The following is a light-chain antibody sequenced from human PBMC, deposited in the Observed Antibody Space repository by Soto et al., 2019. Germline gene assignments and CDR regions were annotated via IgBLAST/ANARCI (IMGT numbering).Light chain of an antibody. CDR3: LQDYSYPRT. J-gene: IGKJ1*01. Sequence: AIQMTQSPSSLSASVGDRVTITCRASQAIKNDLGWYQQKPGKAPNLLISGASSLQSGVPSRFSGGGSGTDFTLTISSLQPEDFATYYCLQDYSYPRTFGQGTNVQIK. CDR1: QAIKND. V-gene: IGKV1-6*01. CDR2: GAS.